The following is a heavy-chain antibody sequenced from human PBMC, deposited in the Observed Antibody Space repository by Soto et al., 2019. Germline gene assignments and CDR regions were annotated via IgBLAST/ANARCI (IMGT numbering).Heavy chain of an antibody. Sequence: QVQLQESGPGLVKPSETLSLTCTVSGGSISSYYWTWIRQPPGKGREWIGFIHYSGSTNYNPSLKSRVTISLDTSKNQFSLKLSSVTAADTAVYYCARTEGLQDFWSGFSYHFDYWGQGTLVTVSS. CDR1: GGSISSYY. J-gene: IGHJ4*02. CDR3: ARTEGLQDFWSGFSYHFDY. D-gene: IGHD3-3*01. V-gene: IGHV4-59*01. CDR2: IHYSGST.